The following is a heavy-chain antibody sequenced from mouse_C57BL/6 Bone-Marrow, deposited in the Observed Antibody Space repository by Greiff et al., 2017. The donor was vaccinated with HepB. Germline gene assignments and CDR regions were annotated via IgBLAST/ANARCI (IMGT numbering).Heavy chain of an antibody. J-gene: IGHJ3*01. D-gene: IGHD1-1*01. Sequence: QVQLQQSGAELVRPGTSVKMSCKASGYTFTNYWIGWAKQRPGHGLECIGDIYPGGGYTNYNEKFKGKATLTADKSSSTAYMQFSSLTSEDSAIYYCARSSYYGSSGWFAYWGQGTLVTVSA. V-gene: IGHV1-63*01. CDR1: GYTFTNYW. CDR3: ARSSYYGSSGWFAY. CDR2: IYPGGGYT.